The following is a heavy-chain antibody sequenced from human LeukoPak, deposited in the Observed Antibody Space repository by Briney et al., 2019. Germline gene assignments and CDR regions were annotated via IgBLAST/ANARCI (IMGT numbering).Heavy chain of an antibody. CDR1: GFTFSSYA. J-gene: IGHJ4*02. V-gene: IGHV3-30*04. CDR3: AKDAQRGFDYSNSLEY. CDR2: ISYDGSNK. Sequence: PGGSLRLSCAASGFTFSSYAMHWVRQAPGKGLGWVAVISYDGSNKYYADSVKGRFTISRDNSKNTLYRQMNSLRAEDTAVYYCAKDAQRGFDYSNSLEYWGQGTLVTVSS. D-gene: IGHD4-11*01.